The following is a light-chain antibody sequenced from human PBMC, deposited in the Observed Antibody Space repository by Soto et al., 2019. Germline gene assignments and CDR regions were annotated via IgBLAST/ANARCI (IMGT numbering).Light chain of an antibody. CDR1: QSISSW. V-gene: IGKV1-5*01. Sequence: DIQMTQSPSTLSASVGDRVTITCRASQSISSWLAWYQQKPGKAPKLLIYDASSLESGVPSRYSGRGSGTEFTLTISSLQPDDFATYYCQQYNSYLLTFGGGNKVEIK. J-gene: IGKJ4*01. CDR3: QQYNSYLLT. CDR2: DAS.